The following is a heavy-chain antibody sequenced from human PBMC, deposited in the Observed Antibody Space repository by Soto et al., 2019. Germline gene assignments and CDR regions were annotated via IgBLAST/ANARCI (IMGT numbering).Heavy chain of an antibody. D-gene: IGHD2-21*01. V-gene: IGHV4-4*07. CDR1: GGSISSYY. CDR2: ISPSGGT. CDR3: ARVAYCDGTTSHLPDY. J-gene: IGHJ4*02. Sequence: PSETLSLTCTVSGGSISSYYWSWIRQPAGKGLEWIGRISPSGGTNYNPSLKRRVTVSLERSKNQFSLKLTSVTAADTALYYCARVAYCDGTTSHLPDYWGQGSLVTVSS.